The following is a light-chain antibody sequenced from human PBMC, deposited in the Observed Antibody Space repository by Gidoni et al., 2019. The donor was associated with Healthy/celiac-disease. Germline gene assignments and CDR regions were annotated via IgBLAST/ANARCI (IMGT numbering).Light chain of an antibody. CDR1: QSISSW. CDR3: QQYNSYWT. J-gene: IGKJ1*01. Sequence: GDRVPITCRASQSISSWLAWYQQKPGKAPKLLIYDASSLESGVPSRFSGSGSGTEFTLTISSLQPDDFATYYCQQYNSYWTFXXXTKVEIK. CDR2: DAS. V-gene: IGKV1-5*01.